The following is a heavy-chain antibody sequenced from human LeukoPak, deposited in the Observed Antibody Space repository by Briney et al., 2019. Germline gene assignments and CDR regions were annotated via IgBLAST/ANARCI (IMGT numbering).Heavy chain of an antibody. Sequence: SETLSLTCAVYGGSFSGYYWSWIRQPPGKGLEWIGEINHSGSTNYNPPLKSRVTISVDTSKNQFSLKLSSVTAADTAVYYCARGVFGDDRISPADFASWGQGTLVPVSS. V-gene: IGHV4-34*01. CDR1: GGSFSGYY. CDR2: INHSGST. CDR3: ARGVFGDDRISPADFAS. J-gene: IGHJ4*02. D-gene: IGHD2/OR15-2a*01.